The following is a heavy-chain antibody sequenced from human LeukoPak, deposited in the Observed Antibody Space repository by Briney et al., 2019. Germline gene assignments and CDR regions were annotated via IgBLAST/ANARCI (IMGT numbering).Heavy chain of an antibody. D-gene: IGHD2-15*01. CDR2: IYPGDYET. CDR3: ATPPGYCGNDFFFDH. J-gene: IGHJ4*02. Sequence: GESLKISCEGSGYSFSNYWIGWVRQMPGKGLEWMGIIYPGDYETRYSPSFQGLVTISVDKSISTAYLQWSSLKASDTAMYYRATPPGYCGNDFFFDHWGQEPRVTVPS. CDR1: GYSFSNYW. V-gene: IGHV5-51*01.